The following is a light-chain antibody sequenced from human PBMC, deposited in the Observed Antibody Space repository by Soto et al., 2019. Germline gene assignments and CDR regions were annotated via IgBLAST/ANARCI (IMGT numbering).Light chain of an antibody. V-gene: IGKV3-20*01. Sequence: EIVLTQSPGTLSLSPGERATLSCRASQSVSSSSLAWYQQKPGQAPRFLIYGASTRATGIPDRFSGTGSGTDFTLTISRLEPEDFGVYYCQQYGISPTTFGQGTKVDIK. CDR2: GAS. CDR3: QQYGISPTT. J-gene: IGKJ1*01. CDR1: QSVSSSS.